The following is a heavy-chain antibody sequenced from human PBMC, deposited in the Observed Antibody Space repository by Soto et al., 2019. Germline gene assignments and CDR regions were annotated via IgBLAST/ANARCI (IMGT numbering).Heavy chain of an antibody. CDR1: GYTFTSYG. CDR2: INPSGGST. CDR3: ARDVGGRWLQFNNWFDP. Sequence: ASAKVSCKASGYTFTSYGISWVRQAPGQGLEWMGLINPSGGSTSYAQKFQGRVTMTRDTSTSTVYMELSSLRSEDTAVYYCARDVGGRWLQFNNWFDPWGQGTLVTVSS. D-gene: IGHD5-12*01. V-gene: IGHV1-46*01. J-gene: IGHJ5*02.